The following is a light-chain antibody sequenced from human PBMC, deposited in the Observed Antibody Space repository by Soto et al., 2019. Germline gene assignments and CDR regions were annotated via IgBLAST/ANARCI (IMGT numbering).Light chain of an antibody. CDR2: GAS. CDR1: QSVKKNY. J-gene: IGKJ1*01. V-gene: IGKV3-20*01. CDR3: QQYVDSWT. Sequence: ERVLTQSPGTLSLSPVERATLSCXASQSVKKNYSAWYQQXPGXPPXXLIYGASSRATGIPDRLSGSGSGTDFTLTISRLEPEDFAVYYCQQYVDSWTFGQGTKVDIK.